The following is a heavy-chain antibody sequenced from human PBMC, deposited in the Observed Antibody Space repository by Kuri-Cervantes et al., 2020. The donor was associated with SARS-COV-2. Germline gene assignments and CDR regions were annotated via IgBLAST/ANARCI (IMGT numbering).Heavy chain of an antibody. J-gene: IGHJ4*02. D-gene: IGHD4-17*01. CDR3: ARDHTRSGDGDYSLG. CDR1: GYTFTSYG. CDR2: ISAYNGNT. V-gene: IGHV1-18*04. Sequence: ASVKVSCKASGYTFTSYGISWVRQAPGQGLEWMGWISAYNGNTNHAQKPQGRVTMTTDTSTSTAYMELRSLRSDDTAVYYCARDHTRSGDGDYSLGWGQGTLVTVSS.